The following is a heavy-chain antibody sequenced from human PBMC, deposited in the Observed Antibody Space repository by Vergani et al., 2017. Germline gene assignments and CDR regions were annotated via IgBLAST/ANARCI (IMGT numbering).Heavy chain of an antibody. Sequence: EVQLVESGGGVVRPGGSLRLSCAASGFTFDDYGMSWVRHAPGKGLEWVSGINWNGGSTGYADSVKGRFTISRDNANNSLYLQMNSLRAEDTALYYCARDITSYCTNGVCYTDDYWGQGTLVTVSS. CDR1: GFTFDDYG. D-gene: IGHD2-8*01. V-gene: IGHV3-20*04. CDR3: ARDITSYCTNGVCYTDDY. CDR2: INWNGGST. J-gene: IGHJ4*02.